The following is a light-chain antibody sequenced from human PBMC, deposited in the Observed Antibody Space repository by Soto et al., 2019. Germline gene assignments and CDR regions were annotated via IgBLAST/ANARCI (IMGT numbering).Light chain of an antibody. CDR2: DVS. CDR1: SSDVGTYKY. J-gene: IGLJ1*01. V-gene: IGLV2-14*03. Sequence: QSALTQPASVSGSPGQSITISCTGTSSDVGTYKYVSWYQQHPGKAPKLLICDVSNRPSGVSNRFSGSKSGNTASLTISGLHAEDEADYYCSSYTSANTRFVFGSGTKVTVL. CDR3: SSYTSANTRFV.